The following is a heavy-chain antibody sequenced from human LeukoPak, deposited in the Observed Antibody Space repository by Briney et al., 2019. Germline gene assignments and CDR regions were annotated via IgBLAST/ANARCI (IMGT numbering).Heavy chain of an antibody. V-gene: IGHV4-59*01. CDR1: GGSISSYY. CDR3: AAVATTTYY. D-gene: IGHD5-12*01. CDR2: IYYSGST. Sequence: SETLSLTCTVSGGSISSYYWSWLRQPPGKGLEWIGYIYYSGSTNYNPSLKSRVTISVDTSKNQFSLKLSSVTAADTAVYYCAAVATTTYYWGQGTLVTVSS. J-gene: IGHJ4*02.